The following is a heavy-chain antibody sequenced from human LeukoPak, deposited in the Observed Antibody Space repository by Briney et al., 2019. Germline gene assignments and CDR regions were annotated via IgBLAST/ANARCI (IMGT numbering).Heavy chain of an antibody. CDR3: AKVFEWFGHAFDI. CDR1: GGSISSSSYY. J-gene: IGHJ3*02. CDR2: ICYSGST. V-gene: IGHV4-39*01. D-gene: IGHD3-3*01. Sequence: SETLSLTCTVSGGSISSSSYYWGWIRQPPGKGLEWIGSICYSGSTYYNPSLKSRVTISVDTSKNQFSLKLSSVTAADTAVYYCAKVFEWFGHAFDIWGQGTMVTVSS.